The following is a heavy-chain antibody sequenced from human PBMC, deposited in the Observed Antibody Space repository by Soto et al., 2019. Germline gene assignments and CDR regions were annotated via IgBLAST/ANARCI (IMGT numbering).Heavy chain of an antibody. D-gene: IGHD2-2*01. CDR2: INHSGST. Sequence: PSETLSLTCAVYGGSFSGYYWSWIRQPPGKGLEWIGEINHSGSTNYNPSLKSRVTISVDTSKNQFSLKLSSVTAADTAVYYCARGQSKRVPAAIRYFDYWGQGTLVTVSS. J-gene: IGHJ4*02. V-gene: IGHV4-34*01. CDR1: GGSFSGYY. CDR3: ARGQSKRVPAAIRYFDY.